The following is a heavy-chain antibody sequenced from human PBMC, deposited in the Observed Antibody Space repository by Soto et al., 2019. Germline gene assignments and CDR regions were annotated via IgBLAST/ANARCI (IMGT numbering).Heavy chain of an antibody. V-gene: IGHV4-4*02. Sequence: SETLSLTCAVSGGSISGSNWWRWGRQPPGKGLGWIGEIYHSGSTNYNPSLKSRVTISVDTSKNQFSLKLSSVTAADTAVYYCARDNFLVAAAGTLTASDTWGQGTLVTVSS. J-gene: IGHJ5*02. CDR1: GGSISGSNW. D-gene: IGHD6-13*01. CDR2: IYHSGST. CDR3: ARDNFLVAAAGTLTASDT.